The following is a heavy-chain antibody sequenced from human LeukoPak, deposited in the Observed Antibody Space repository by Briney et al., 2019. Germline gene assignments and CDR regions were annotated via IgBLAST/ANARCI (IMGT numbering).Heavy chain of an antibody. J-gene: IGHJ3*02. D-gene: IGHD6-19*01. Sequence: GGSLRLSCAASGFTFDDYAMHWVRQAPGKGLEWVSGISWNSGSIGYADSVEGRFTISRDNAKNSLYLQMNSLRAEDMALYYCAKETSSGWNPDAFDIWGQGTMVTVSS. CDR2: ISWNSGSI. CDR3: AKETSSGWNPDAFDI. CDR1: GFTFDDYA. V-gene: IGHV3-9*03.